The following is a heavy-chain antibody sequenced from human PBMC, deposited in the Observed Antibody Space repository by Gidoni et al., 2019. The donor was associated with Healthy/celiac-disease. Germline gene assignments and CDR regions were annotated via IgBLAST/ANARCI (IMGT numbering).Heavy chain of an antibody. CDR3: ARDYYDSSGYYEH. V-gene: IGHV3-30-3*01. CDR2: ISYDGSNK. J-gene: IGHJ1*01. Sequence: VRQAPGKGLEWVAVISYDGSNKYYADSVKGRFTISRDNSKNTLYLQMNSLRAEDTAVYYCARDYYDSSGYYEHWGQGTLVTVSS. D-gene: IGHD3-22*01.